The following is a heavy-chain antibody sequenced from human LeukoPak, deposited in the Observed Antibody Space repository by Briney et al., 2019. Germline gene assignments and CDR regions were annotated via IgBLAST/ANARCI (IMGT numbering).Heavy chain of an antibody. Sequence: PSKTLSLTCTVSGVSISSYYWSWIRQPPGKGLEWIGYIYYSGSTNYNPSLKSRVTISVDTSKNQFSLKLSSVTAADTAVYYCARGPRVGGLLWFGEFPCYFDYWGQGTLVTVSS. V-gene: IGHV4-59*08. D-gene: IGHD3-10*01. CDR1: GVSISSYY. CDR3: ARGPRVGGLLWFGEFPCYFDY. J-gene: IGHJ4*02. CDR2: IYYSGST.